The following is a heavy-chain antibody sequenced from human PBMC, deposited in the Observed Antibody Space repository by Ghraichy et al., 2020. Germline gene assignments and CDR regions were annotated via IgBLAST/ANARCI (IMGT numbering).Heavy chain of an antibody. D-gene: IGHD3-3*01. Sequence: GGSLRLSCSASGFTFSSYAMHWVRQAPGKGLEYVSAISSNGGSTYYADSVKGRFTISRDNSKNTLYLQMSSLRAEDTAVYYCVKVPRTRPYYDFWSGYWEGAAWGQGTLVTVSS. J-gene: IGHJ5*02. CDR3: VKVPRTRPYYDFWSGYWEGAA. V-gene: IGHV3-64D*06. CDR2: ISSNGGST. CDR1: GFTFSSYA.